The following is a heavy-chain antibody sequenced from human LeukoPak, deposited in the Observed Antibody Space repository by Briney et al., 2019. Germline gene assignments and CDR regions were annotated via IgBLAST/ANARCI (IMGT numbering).Heavy chain of an antibody. CDR3: ASLDSSGHH. CDR1: GFTFSDHY. Sequence: GGSLRLSCAASGFTFSDHYMDWVRQAPGKGLEWVGRSRNKANSYTTDYAASVRGRFATSRDDSKSSLYLQMNSLKTEDTAVYYCASLDSSGHHWGQGTLVTVSS. V-gene: IGHV3-72*01. CDR2: SRNKANSYTT. D-gene: IGHD3-22*01. J-gene: IGHJ1*01.